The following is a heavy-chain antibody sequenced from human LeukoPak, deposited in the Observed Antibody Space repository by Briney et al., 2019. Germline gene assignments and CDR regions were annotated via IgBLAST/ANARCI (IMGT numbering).Heavy chain of an antibody. V-gene: IGHV3-9*01. CDR1: GFAFDDYD. CDR3: AKDMKPSTYYGSRSYPDY. CDR2: ISWKSGSI. Sequence: GGSLRLSCAASGFAFDDYDMHWVRQAPGKGLEWVSGISWKSGSIGYADSVKGRFTISRDNAKNSLYLQMNSLRAEDTALYYCAKDMKPSTYYGSRSYPDYWGQGTLVTVSS. J-gene: IGHJ4*02. D-gene: IGHD3-10*01.